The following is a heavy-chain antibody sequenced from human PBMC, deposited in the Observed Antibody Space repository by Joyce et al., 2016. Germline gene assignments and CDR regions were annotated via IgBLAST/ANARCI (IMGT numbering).Heavy chain of an antibody. CDR2: MSPSGI. Sequence: QFQLVQSGAEVKEPGASVRVSCKTSGNTFTSHYMHWVRRAPGQVLEWMAHMSPSGIAYTYSFMDRLTLTRDLSTTAYYMELKRLRSEYTAIYYCVRELGVADKAFDYWGQRTLVSVSS. J-gene: IGHJ4*02. V-gene: IGHV1-46*01. CDR3: VRELGVADKAFDY. CDR1: GNTFTSHY. D-gene: IGHD3-3*01.